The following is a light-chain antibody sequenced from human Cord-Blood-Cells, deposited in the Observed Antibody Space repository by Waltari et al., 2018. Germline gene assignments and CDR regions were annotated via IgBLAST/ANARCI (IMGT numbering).Light chain of an antibody. CDR1: SRDVGGSNY. V-gene: IGLV2-11*01. Sequence: QSALPQPRPVSGSPGQSVTISCTGTSRDVGGSNYVPWYQQHPGKAPKRMIYDVSKRPSGVPDRFSGSKSGNTASLTISGLQAEDEADYYCCSYAGSYTYVFGTGTKVTVL. CDR3: CSYAGSYTYV. J-gene: IGLJ1*01. CDR2: DVS.